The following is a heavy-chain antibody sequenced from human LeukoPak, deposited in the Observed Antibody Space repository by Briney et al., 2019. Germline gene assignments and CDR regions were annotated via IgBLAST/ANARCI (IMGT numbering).Heavy chain of an antibody. D-gene: IGHD6-13*01. J-gene: IGHJ6*02. CDR3: ARAGIAAAGTYYYYAMDV. Sequence: GGPLRLSCAASGFTVSTNYMSWVRQAPGKGLEWVSVIYSGGSTYYADSVTGRFTISRDNSKNTLYLQINSLRAEDTAVYYCARAGIAAAGTYYYYAMDVWGQGTTVTVSS. CDR1: GFTVSTNY. V-gene: IGHV3-66*01. CDR2: IYSGGST.